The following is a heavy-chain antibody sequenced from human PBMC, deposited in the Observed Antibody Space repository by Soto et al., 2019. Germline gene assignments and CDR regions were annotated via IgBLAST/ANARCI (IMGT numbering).Heavy chain of an antibody. D-gene: IGHD6-13*01. CDR2: INPNSGGT. V-gene: IGHV1-2*04. Sequence: ASVKVSCKASGYTFTGYYMHWVRQAPGQGLEWMGWINPNSGGTNYAQKFQGWVTMTRDTSISTAYMELSRLRSDDTAVYYCARGYSSSSGYYYGMDVWGQGTTVTVSS. J-gene: IGHJ6*02. CDR1: GYTFTGYY. CDR3: ARGYSSSSGYYYGMDV.